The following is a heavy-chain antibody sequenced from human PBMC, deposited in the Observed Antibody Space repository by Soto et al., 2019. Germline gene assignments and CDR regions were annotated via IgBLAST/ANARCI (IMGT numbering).Heavy chain of an antibody. D-gene: IGHD3-10*01. CDR1: GFTFSSYA. CDR2: ISGSGGST. J-gene: IGHJ4*02. CDR3: AKRASGSYFDY. V-gene: IGHV3-23*01. Sequence: EVQLLESGGGLVQPGGSLRLSCAASGFTFSSYAMNWVRQAPGKGLEWVSVISGSGGSTYYEDSVKGRFTISRDNSKNTLYLQMNSLRAEDTAVYSCAKRASGSYFDYWGQGTLVTVSS.